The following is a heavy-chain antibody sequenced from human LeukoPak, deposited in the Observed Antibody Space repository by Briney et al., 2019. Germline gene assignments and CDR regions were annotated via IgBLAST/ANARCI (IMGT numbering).Heavy chain of an antibody. CDR1: GGTFSSYA. CDR2: IIPIFGTA. Sequence: SGKVSCKASGGTFSSYAISWVRQAPGQGLEWMGGIIPIFGTANYAQKFQGRVTITADESTSTAYMELSSLRSEDTAVYYCARESIVVVPAERYYYMDVWGKGTTVTVSS. V-gene: IGHV1-69*13. CDR3: ARESIVVVPAERYYYMDV. J-gene: IGHJ6*03. D-gene: IGHD2-2*01.